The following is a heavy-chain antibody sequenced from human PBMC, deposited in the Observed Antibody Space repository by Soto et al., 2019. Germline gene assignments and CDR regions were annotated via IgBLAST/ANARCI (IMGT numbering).Heavy chain of an antibody. J-gene: IGHJ5*02. CDR3: AKLISGLSGTYFFGP. CDR2: IVSSVRST. D-gene: IGHD1-26*01. CDR1: GFTFGSYA. Sequence: EVQLLESGGALVQPGGSLRLSCAASGFTFGSYAMSWVRQTPGQGLEWVSTIVSSVRSTYYADSVKGRFTISRDNSKNSLYLPMNSLRADDTAVYYCAKLISGLSGTYFFGPWGQGTLVTVSS. V-gene: IGHV3-23*01.